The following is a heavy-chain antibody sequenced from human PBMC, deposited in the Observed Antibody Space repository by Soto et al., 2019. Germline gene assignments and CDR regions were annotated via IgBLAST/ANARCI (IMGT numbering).Heavy chain of an antibody. D-gene: IGHD2-21*01. Sequence: QVQLQESGPGLVQPSGTLSLTCAVSGGSIRSSFWWTWLRQSPGKGLEWIGEFYHAGSPNYNPSFQSRVTISADTSKTLFSLRLTSVTAADTAIYYCARASSFRGDFDFWGQGTAVTVSS. CDR3: ARASSFRGDFDF. J-gene: IGHJ3*01. CDR1: GGSIRSSFW. CDR2: FYHAGSP. V-gene: IGHV4-4*02.